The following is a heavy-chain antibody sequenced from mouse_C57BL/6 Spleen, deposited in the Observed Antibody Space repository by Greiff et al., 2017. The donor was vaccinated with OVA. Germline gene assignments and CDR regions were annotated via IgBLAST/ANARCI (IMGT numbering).Heavy chain of an antibody. CDR3: ARLGNYDFDY. D-gene: IGHD2-1*01. CDR2: ISYDGSN. CDR1: GYSITSGYY. V-gene: IGHV3-6*01. J-gene: IGHJ2*01. Sequence: EVKLMESGPGLVKPSQSLSLTCSVTGYSITSGYYWNWIRQFPGNKLEWMGYISYDGSNNYNPSLKNRISITRDTSKNQFFLKLNSVTTEDTATYYCARLGNYDFDYWGQGTTLTVSS.